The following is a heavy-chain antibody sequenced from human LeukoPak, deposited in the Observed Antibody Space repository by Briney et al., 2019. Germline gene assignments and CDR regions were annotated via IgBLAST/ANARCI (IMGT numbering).Heavy chain of an antibody. CDR3: ARGPRHTTTVVRRGYPRFDY. CDR1: GGSFSGYY. V-gene: IGHV4-34*01. Sequence: SETLPLTCAVYGGSFSGYYWSWIRQPPGKGLEWIGEINHSGSTNYNPSLKSRVTISVDTSKNQFSLKLSSVTAADTAVYYCARGPRHTTTVVRRGYPRFDYWGQGTLVTVSS. D-gene: IGHD4-23*01. J-gene: IGHJ4*02. CDR2: INHSGST.